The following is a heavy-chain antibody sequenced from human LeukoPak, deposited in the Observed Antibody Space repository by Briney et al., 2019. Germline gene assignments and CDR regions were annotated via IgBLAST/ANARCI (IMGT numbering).Heavy chain of an antibody. V-gene: IGHV1-18*01. CDR2: ISAYNGNT. D-gene: IGHD4-17*01. J-gene: IGHJ4*02. Sequence: ASVKVSCNASGYTFTSYGFSWVRQAPGQGLEWMGWISAYNGNTNYAQKLQGRVTMTTDTSTSTAYMELRSLRSDDTAVYYCVSLRRSVDYWGQGTLVTVSS. CDR3: VSLRRSVDY. CDR1: GYTFTSYG.